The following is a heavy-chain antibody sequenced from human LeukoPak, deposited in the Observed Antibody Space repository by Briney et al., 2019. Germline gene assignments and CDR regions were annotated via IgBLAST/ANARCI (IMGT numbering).Heavy chain of an antibody. D-gene: IGHD3-10*01. Sequence: GGSLRLSCAASGFTFSSYGMPWVRQAPAKGLEWVAFIRYDGSNKYYADSVKGRFTISRDNSKNTLYLQMNSLRAEDTAVYYCAKYYYGSGSYDYWGQGTLVTVSS. CDR3: AKYYYGSGSYDY. J-gene: IGHJ4*02. CDR2: IRYDGSNK. CDR1: GFTFSSYG. V-gene: IGHV3-30*02.